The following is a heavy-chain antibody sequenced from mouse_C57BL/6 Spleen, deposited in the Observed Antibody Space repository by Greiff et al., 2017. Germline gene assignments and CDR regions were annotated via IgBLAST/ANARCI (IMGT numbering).Heavy chain of an antibody. V-gene: IGHV14-1*01. J-gene: IGHJ2*01. CDR2: IAPEDGDT. CDR1: GFNIKDHY. CDR3: TTWGEGNGY. D-gene: IGHD2-13*01. Sequence: VQLQQSGAELVRPGASVKLSCTASGFNIKDHYMHWVKQRPEQGLEWIGRIAPEDGDTEYAPKFPGKATMTADTSSNTAYLQLSSLTSEDTAAYYCTTWGEGNGYWGQGTTLTVSS.